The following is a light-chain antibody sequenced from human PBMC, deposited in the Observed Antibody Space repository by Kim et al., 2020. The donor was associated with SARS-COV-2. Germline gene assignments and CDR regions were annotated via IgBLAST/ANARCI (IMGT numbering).Light chain of an antibody. Sequence: QSALTQPPSASGSPGQSVTISCTGTSSDVGGYNYVSWYQQHPGKAPKLMIYEVSKRHSGVPDRFSGSKSGNTASLTVSGLQAEDEADYYCSSYAGSNNVFGTGTKVTV. V-gene: IGLV2-8*01. CDR1: SSDVGGYNY. CDR2: EVS. J-gene: IGLJ1*01. CDR3: SSYAGSNNV.